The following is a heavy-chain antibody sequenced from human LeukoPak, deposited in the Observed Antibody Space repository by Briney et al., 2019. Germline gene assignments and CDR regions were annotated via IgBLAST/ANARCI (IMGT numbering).Heavy chain of an antibody. D-gene: IGHD6-13*01. J-gene: IGHJ4*02. CDR1: GSTFSSHS. CDR3: ATWAGTATGFSGPFDY. CDR2: ISSGSTAM. V-gene: IGHV3-48*01. Sequence: GGSLRLSCAASGSTFSSHSMHWVRQAPGKGLEWISYISSGSTAMYYADSVKSRFTISRDNARNSLYLQMNSLRGDDTAVYYCATWAGTATGFSGPFDYWSQGTPVTVSS.